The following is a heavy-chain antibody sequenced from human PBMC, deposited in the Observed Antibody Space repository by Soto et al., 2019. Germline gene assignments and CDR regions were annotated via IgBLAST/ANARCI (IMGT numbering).Heavy chain of an antibody. CDR1: GGSMTRGGQS. J-gene: IGHJ5*02. Sequence: PSETLSLTCAVSGGSMTRGGQSWSWIRQPPGKGLEWIGYIYYSGSTYYNPSLKSRVTISLDTSKNQFSLKLSFVTAADTAVYYCSRTHIVVVPAAISSSFDHWGQGTLVTVSS. CDR3: SRTHIVVVPAAISSSFDH. CDR2: IYYSGST. V-gene: IGHV4-31*11. D-gene: IGHD2-2*02.